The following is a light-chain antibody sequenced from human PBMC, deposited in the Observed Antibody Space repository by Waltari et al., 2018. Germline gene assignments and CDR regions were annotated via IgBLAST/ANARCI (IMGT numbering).Light chain of an antibody. CDR1: QSLSSSF. J-gene: IGKJ1*01. V-gene: IGKV3-20*01. CDR2: GTS. CDR3: QQCGSSPPVT. Sequence: EIVLTQSPGTLSLSPGETATLSCRASQSLSSSFLAWYQQKPGQAPRLLIYGTSSRASGIPDRVSGSGSGTDFTLTISRLEPEDFAVYYCQQCGSSPPVTFGQGTKVEMK.